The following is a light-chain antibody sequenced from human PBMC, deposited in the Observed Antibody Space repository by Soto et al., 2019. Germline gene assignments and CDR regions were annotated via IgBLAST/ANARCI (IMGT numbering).Light chain of an antibody. CDR1: QSILYSPNNKNY. CDR3: QHYLNTPQH. CDR2: WAS. V-gene: IGKV4-1*01. J-gene: IGKJ1*01. Sequence: DIVMTQSPDSLAVSLGERATINCKSSQSILYSPNNKNYLAWYQQKPGQPPKLLIYWASTRESGVPDRFSGSGSGTDFTLTISSLQAEDVAVYYCQHYLNTPQHFGQGTKVEIK.